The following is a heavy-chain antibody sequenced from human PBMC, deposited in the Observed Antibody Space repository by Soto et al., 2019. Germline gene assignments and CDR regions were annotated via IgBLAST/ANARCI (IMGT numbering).Heavy chain of an antibody. CDR2: IIGSGGST. Sequence: PGGSLRLSCAVSGFTFSSYAMSWVRQAPGKGLEWFSAIIGSGGSTYYAASVKGRFTIFRDISKNTLYLQMNSLIAEDTAVYYCAKVWFGNAFDIWGQGTMVTVS. D-gene: IGHD3-10*01. J-gene: IGHJ3*02. CDR3: AKVWFGNAFDI. V-gene: IGHV3-23*01. CDR1: GFTFSSYA.